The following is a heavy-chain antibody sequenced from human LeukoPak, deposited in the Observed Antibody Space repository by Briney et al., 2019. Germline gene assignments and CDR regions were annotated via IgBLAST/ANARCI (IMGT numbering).Heavy chain of an antibody. CDR2: INPNSGGT. CDR3: ARDVGATRQDAFDI. CDR1: GYTFTGYY. Sequence: ASVKVSCKASGYTFTGYYMHWVRQAPGQGLEWMGWINPNSGGTNYAQKFQGRVTMTRDTPISTAYMELSRLRSDDTAVYYCARDVGATRQDAFDIWGQGTMVTVSS. J-gene: IGHJ3*02. V-gene: IGHV1-2*02. D-gene: IGHD1-26*01.